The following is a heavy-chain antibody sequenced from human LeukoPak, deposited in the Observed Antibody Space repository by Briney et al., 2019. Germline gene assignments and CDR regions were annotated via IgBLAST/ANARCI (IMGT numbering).Heavy chain of an antibody. CDR1: GFTFNTYA. D-gene: IGHD1-26*01. V-gene: IGHV3-23*01. J-gene: IGHJ4*02. CDR3: ARKVGVTSSFDY. CDR2: IGGSGGPI. Sequence: GGSLRLSCAASGFTFNTYALNWVRQAPGKGLEWVSAIGGSGGPIYYADSVEGRFTMSRDNSKNTLYLQMNSLRAEDTAVYYCARKVGVTSSFDYWGQGTLVTVSS.